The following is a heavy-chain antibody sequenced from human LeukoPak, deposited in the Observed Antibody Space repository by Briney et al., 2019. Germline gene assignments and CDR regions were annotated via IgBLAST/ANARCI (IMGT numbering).Heavy chain of an antibody. J-gene: IGHJ5*02. Sequence: ASVKVSCKASGCTFTGYYMHWVRQAPGQGLEWMGWINPNSGGTNYAQKFQGRVTMTRDTSISTAYMELSRLRSDDTAVYYCARDRAIFGVNRAGAAWFDPWGQGTLVTVSS. D-gene: IGHD3-3*01. V-gene: IGHV1-2*02. CDR3: ARDRAIFGVNRAGAAWFDP. CDR2: INPNSGGT. CDR1: GCTFTGYY.